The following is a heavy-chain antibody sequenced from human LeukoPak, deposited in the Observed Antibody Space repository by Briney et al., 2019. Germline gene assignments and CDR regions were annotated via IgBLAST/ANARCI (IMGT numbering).Heavy chain of an antibody. CDR1: GGSISSYY. D-gene: IGHD6-6*01. Sequence: SETLSLTCTVSGGSISSYYWSWIRQPPGKGLEWIGYIYYSGSTNYNPSLKSRVTISVDTSKNQFSLQLNSVTPEDTAVYYCAMGTWGQLVPWGQGTLVTVSS. J-gene: IGHJ5*02. CDR2: IYYSGST. CDR3: AMGTWGQLVP. V-gene: IGHV4-59*12.